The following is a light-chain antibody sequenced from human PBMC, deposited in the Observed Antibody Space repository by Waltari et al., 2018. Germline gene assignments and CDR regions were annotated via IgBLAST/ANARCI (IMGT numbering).Light chain of an antibody. V-gene: IGLV3-10*01. CDR3: YSTDGGGTHNGV. CDR1: ELPSKY. Sequence: SYELTQPPSVSASPGQTARITCPGSELPSKYTFWYQQKSGQAPVLVIYEDTKRPSGIPERFSGSTSGTTNTLTIIGAQVEDDADYYCYSTDGGGTHNGVFGGGTKLTVL. CDR2: EDT. J-gene: IGLJ3*02.